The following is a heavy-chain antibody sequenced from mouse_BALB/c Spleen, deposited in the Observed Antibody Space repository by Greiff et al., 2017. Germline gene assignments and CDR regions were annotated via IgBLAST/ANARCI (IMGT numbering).Heavy chain of an antibody. J-gene: IGHJ1*01. CDR1: GYTFSSYW. CDR2: ILPGSGST. CDR3: ARRGGVITTSYWYFDV. D-gene: IGHD2-4*01. V-gene: IGHV1-9*01. Sequence: QVQLQQSGAELMKPGASVKISCKATGYTFSSYWIEWVKQRPGHGLEWIGEILPGSGSTNYNEKFKGKATFTADTSSNTAYMQLSSLTSEDSAVYYCARRGGVITTSYWYFDVWGAGTTVTVSS.